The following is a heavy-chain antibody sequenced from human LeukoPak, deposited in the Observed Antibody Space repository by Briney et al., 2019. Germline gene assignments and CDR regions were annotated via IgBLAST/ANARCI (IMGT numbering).Heavy chain of an antibody. Sequence: PSETLSLTCTVSGGSTSSYYWSWIRQPAGKGLEWIGRIHSSGSTNYNASLKSRVTMSLDTPKNQFSLKLSSVTAADTAVYYCARGPFGSGYYSIDYWGQGTLVTVSS. V-gene: IGHV4-4*07. J-gene: IGHJ4*02. CDR3: ARGPFGSGYYSIDY. CDR2: IHSSGST. D-gene: IGHD4-11*01. CDR1: GGSTSSYY.